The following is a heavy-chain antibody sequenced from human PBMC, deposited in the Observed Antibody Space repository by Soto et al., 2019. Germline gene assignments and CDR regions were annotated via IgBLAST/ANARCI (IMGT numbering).Heavy chain of an antibody. Sequence: GGSLRLSCAASGFPFSGSTMHWVRQASGKGLEWVGRIRSKANSYATAYAASVKGRFTISRDDSKNTAYLQMNSLKTEDTAVYYCTSAAAGYSHGTDYWGQGTLVTVSS. CDR1: GFPFSGST. V-gene: IGHV3-73*01. CDR2: IRSKANSYAT. J-gene: IGHJ4*02. CDR3: TSAAAGYSHGTDY. D-gene: IGHD5-18*01.